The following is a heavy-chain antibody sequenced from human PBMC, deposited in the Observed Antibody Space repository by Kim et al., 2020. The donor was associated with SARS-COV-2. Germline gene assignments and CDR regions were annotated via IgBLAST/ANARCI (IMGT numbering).Heavy chain of an antibody. V-gene: IGHV1-69*04. J-gene: IGHJ4*02. CDR3: ARGQYYDSSGYFY. Sequence: YAQKFQGRVTIPADKSTSTACMELSSLRSEDTAVYYCARGQYYDSSGYFYWGQGTLVTVSS. D-gene: IGHD3-22*01.